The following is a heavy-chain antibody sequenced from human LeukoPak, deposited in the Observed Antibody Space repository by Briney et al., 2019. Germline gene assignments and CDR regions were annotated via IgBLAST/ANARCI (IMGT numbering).Heavy chain of an antibody. Sequence: ASVKVSCKASGYTFISYGITWVRQAPGQGLEWMGWISAYNGNTNYAQKLQGRVTMTTDTSTSTAYMELRSLRSDDTAVYCCARDSVVVPAAAYYYYMDVWGKGTTVTVSS. D-gene: IGHD2-2*01. CDR2: ISAYNGNT. J-gene: IGHJ6*03. V-gene: IGHV1-18*01. CDR3: ARDSVVVPAAAYYYYMDV. CDR1: GYTFISYG.